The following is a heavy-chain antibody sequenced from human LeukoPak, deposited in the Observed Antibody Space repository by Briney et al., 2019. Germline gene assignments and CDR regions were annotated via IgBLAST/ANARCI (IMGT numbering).Heavy chain of an antibody. V-gene: IGHV4-4*07. CDR1: GGSISSYY. CDR3: ARQNSGSYSWYNWFDP. D-gene: IGHD1-26*01. Sequence: SETLSLTCTVSGGSISSYYWGWIRQPAGKGLEWIGRIYTSGSTNYNPSLKSRVTMSVDTSKNQFSLKLSSVTAADTAVYYCARQNSGSYSWYNWFDPWGQGTLVTVSS. CDR2: IYTSGST. J-gene: IGHJ5*02.